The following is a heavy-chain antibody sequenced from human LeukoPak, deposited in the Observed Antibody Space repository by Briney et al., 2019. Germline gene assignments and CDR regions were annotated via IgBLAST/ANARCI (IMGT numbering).Heavy chain of an antibody. CDR3: ARDTGSQFDY. Sequence: SETLSLTCTVSGGSISSYYWSWIRQPAGKGLEWIGYIYYSGSTNYNPSLKSRVTISVDTSKNQFSLKMSSVTAADAAVYYCARDTGSQFDYWGQGTLVTVSS. CDR1: GGSISSYY. V-gene: IGHV4-59*01. CDR2: IYYSGST. J-gene: IGHJ4*02. D-gene: IGHD1-1*01.